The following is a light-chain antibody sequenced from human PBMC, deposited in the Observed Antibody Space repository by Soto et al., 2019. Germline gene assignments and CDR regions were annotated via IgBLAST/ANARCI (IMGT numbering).Light chain of an antibody. Sequence: DIKMTQFLSTLPESVEEGVPITCGAGQSIVSGLAWYQQKPGKAPKLLIYKASSLESGVPSRFSGSGSGTEFTLTISSLQPDDFATYYCQQYNSYSYTFGQGTKLEIK. J-gene: IGKJ2*01. V-gene: IGKV1-5*03. CDR1: QSIVSG. CDR3: QQYNSYSYT. CDR2: KAS.